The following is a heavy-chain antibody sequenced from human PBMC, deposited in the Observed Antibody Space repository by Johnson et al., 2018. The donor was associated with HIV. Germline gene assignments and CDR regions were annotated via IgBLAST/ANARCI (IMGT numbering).Heavy chain of an antibody. J-gene: IGHJ3*01. CDR3: AITSGTDAFDF. CDR2: INWNGDST. V-gene: IGHV3-20*04. CDR1: GFTFDDYG. Sequence: VQLVESGGGVVRPGGSLRLSCAASGFTFDDYGMSWVRQAPGKGLAWVSGINWNGDSTGYADSVKGRFTIARDSSKNTLPLQMNSLRAEDTAIYYCAITSGTDAFDFWGRGTMVTVSS. D-gene: IGHD1-1*01.